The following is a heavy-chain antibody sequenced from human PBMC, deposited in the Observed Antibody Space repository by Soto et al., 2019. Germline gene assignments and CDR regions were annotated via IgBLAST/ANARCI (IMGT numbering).Heavy chain of an antibody. CDR3: ARDYSSTSYGFDS. D-gene: IGHD6-13*01. Sequence: QVQLVESGGVVVQPGRSLRLSCAASGFTFSSHGMHWVRQAPGKGLEWVAVIYYDGSNEYYGDSVKGRFTISRDNSKNTLYLQMNSLRAEDTAVYYCARDYSSTSYGFDSWGQGTLVTVSS. V-gene: IGHV3-33*01. J-gene: IGHJ4*02. CDR2: IYYDGSNE. CDR1: GFTFSSHG.